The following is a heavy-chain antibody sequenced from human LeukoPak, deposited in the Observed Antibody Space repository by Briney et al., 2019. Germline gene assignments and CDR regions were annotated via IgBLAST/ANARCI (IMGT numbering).Heavy chain of an antibody. J-gene: IGHJ6*03. CDR1: GFTFSSYG. D-gene: IGHD5-18*01. CDR3: ARGRIQLPHYYYYYYMDV. V-gene: IGHV3-33*01. CDR2: IWYDGSNK. Sequence: PGRSLRLSCAASGFTFSSYGMHWVRQAPGKGLEWVAVIWYDGSNKYYADSVKGRFTISRDNSKNTLYLQMNSLRAEDTAVYYCARGRIQLPHYYYYYYMDVWGKGTTVTVSS.